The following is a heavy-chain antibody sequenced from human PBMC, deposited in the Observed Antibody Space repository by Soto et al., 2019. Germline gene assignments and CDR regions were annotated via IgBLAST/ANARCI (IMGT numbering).Heavy chain of an antibody. CDR3: AKDNCSGGSCYLPY. V-gene: IGHV3-9*01. Sequence: VQLVESGGGLVQPGRSLRLSCAASGFTFDDYAMHWVRQAPGKGLEWVSGISWNSGSIGYADSVKGRFTISRDNAKNSLYLQMNSLRAEDTALYYCAKDNCSGGSCYLPYWGQGTLVTVSS. CDR1: GFTFDDYA. J-gene: IGHJ4*02. D-gene: IGHD2-15*01. CDR2: ISWNSGSI.